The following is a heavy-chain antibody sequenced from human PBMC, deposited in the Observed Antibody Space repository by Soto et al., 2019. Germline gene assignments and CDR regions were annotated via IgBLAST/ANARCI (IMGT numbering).Heavy chain of an antibody. CDR1: GFTFSSYM. D-gene: IGHD2-15*01. V-gene: IGHV3-23*01. CDR3: ANKGYCSGGSCYLYYYNYCVDV. Sequence: PGGSLRLSCAASGFTFSSYMMSWVRQAPGKGLEWVSGISGSGGDTYYADSVKGRFTISRDNSKNTLYLQMNSLRAEDTALYYCANKGYCSGGSCYLYYYNYCVDVWGQGTTVTVSS. J-gene: IGHJ6*02. CDR2: ISGSGGDT.